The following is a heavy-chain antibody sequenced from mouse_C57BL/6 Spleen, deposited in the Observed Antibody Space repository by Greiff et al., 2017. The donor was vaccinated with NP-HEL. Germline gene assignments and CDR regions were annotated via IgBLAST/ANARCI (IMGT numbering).Heavy chain of an antibody. CDR1: GYTFTDYN. D-gene: IGHD1-1*01. CDR2: INPNNGGT. Sequence: EVQLQQSGPELVKPGASVKMSCKASGYTFTDYNMHWVKQSHGKSLEWIGYINPNNGGTSYNQQFKGKATLTVNKSSSTAYMELRSLTSEESAVYYCARSAKGYYGSSYWYFDVWGTGTTVTVAS. J-gene: IGHJ1*03. V-gene: IGHV1-22*01. CDR3: ARSAKGYYGSSYWYFDV.